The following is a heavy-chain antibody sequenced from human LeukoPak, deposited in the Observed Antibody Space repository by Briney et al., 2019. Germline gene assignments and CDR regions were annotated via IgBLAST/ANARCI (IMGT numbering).Heavy chain of an antibody. CDR3: ARDLGYSPGSSDY. D-gene: IGHD4-11*01. V-gene: IGHV7-4-1*02. CDR1: GYSFTSYG. CDR2: INTNTGNP. J-gene: IGHJ4*02. Sequence: GASVKVSCKASGYSFTSYGMNWVRQAPGQGLEWMGWINTNTGNPTYAQGFTGRYVFSLDTSVNTAYLQISSLKAEDTAVYNCARDLGYSPGSSDYWSQGTLVTVSS.